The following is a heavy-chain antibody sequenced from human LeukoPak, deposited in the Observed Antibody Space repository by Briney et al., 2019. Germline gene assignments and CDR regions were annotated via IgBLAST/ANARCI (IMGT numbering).Heavy chain of an antibody. CDR1: GFTFSSYC. D-gene: IGHD2-21*01. CDR3: ARGSFVNGIDP. CDR2: IWYDGSNK. V-gene: IGHV3-33*01. J-gene: IGHJ5*02. Sequence: GGSLTLSCAASGFTFSSYCMHWVRQAPGKGLEWVGVIWYDGSNKYYADFVKGRFTISRDNSKNTLYLQMNTLRAEDTAVYYCARGSFVNGIDPWGQGTLVTVSS.